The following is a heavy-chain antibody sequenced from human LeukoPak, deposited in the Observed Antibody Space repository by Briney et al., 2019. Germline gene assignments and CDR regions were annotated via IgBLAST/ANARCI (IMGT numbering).Heavy chain of an antibody. CDR1: GFTFSSYG. CDR2: IQYNGSNK. D-gene: IGHD6-13*01. J-gene: IGHJ5*02. Sequence: GGSLRLSCAASGFTFSSYGMHWVRQAPGKGLEWVAFIQYNGSNKYYADSVKGRFTISRDNSKNTLYLQMNSLRAEDTAVYYCAKDRATLYSSKQRYWFDPWGQGTLVTVSS. CDR3: AKDRATLYSSKQRYWFDP. V-gene: IGHV3-30*02.